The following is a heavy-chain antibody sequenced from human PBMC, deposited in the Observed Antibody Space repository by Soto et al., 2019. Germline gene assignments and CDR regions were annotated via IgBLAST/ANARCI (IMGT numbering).Heavy chain of an antibody. D-gene: IGHD1-1*01. CDR1: GFTFSNYG. CDR2: ILYDGSNK. V-gene: IGHV3-30*18. J-gene: IGHJ6*02. Sequence: QVQLVESGGGVVQPGTSLRLSCAASGFTFSNYGMHWVRQTPGKGLEWVSLILYDGSNKYYADSVKGRFSISRDNSKNTLYLQVGSLRAEDTAVYYCAKSRDAYNFYFYYGMDVWCQGTSVTVSS. CDR3: AKSRDAYNFYFYYGMDV.